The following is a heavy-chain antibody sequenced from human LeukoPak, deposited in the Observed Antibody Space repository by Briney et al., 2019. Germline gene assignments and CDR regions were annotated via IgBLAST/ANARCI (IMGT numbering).Heavy chain of an antibody. CDR2: ISYDGSNK. D-gene: IGHD3-9*01. J-gene: IGHJ4*02. V-gene: IGHV3-30*18. CDR1: GFTFSSYA. CDR3: AKASLRYFDWFSDY. Sequence: GRSLRLSCAASGFTFSSYAMHWVRQAPGKGLEWVAVISYDGSNKYYADSVKGRFTISRDNSRNMLHLQMNSLRAEDMAVYSCAKASLRYFDWFSDYWGQGTLVTVSS.